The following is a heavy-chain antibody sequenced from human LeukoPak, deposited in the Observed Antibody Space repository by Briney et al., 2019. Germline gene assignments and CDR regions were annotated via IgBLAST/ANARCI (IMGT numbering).Heavy chain of an antibody. Sequence: ASVKVSCKASGGTFSSYAISWVRKAPGQGLEWMGRIIPILGIANYAQKFQGRVTITADKSTSTAYMELSSLRSEDTAVYYCAKDKALWWTSDGNDGHWGQGTLVTVSS. D-gene: IGHD2-21*01. CDR2: IIPILGIA. J-gene: IGHJ4*02. CDR3: AKDKALWWTSDGNDGH. CDR1: GGTFSSYA. V-gene: IGHV1-69*04.